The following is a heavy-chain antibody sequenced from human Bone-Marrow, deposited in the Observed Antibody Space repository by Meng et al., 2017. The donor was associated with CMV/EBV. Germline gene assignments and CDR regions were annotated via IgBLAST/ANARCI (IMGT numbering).Heavy chain of an antibody. CDR3: AREPPGYSSGWYYFDY. Sequence: VTFSSYAMHWVRQAPGKGLEWVAVISYDGSNKYYADSVKGRFTISRDNSKNTLYLQMNSLRAEDTAVYYCAREPPGYSSGWYYFDYWGQGTLVTVSS. J-gene: IGHJ4*02. CDR1: VTFSSYA. V-gene: IGHV3-30*04. CDR2: ISYDGSNK. D-gene: IGHD6-19*01.